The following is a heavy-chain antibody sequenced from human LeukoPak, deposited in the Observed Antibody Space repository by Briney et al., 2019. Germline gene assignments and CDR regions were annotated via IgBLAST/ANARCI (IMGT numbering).Heavy chain of an antibody. J-gene: IGHJ4*02. D-gene: IGHD2-8*01. V-gene: IGHV1-18*01. CDR1: GYTFSTFG. CDR3: SRSYYTTSWYYFDH. CDR2: INIGVGNT. Sequence: ASMKVSCKTSGYTFSTFGITWVRQAPGQGPEWMGWINIGVGNTHYAQRFQDRVSMTRDISSNTAFLELRNLRSDDTAVYFCSRSYYTTSWYYFDHWGQGTLVTVSS.